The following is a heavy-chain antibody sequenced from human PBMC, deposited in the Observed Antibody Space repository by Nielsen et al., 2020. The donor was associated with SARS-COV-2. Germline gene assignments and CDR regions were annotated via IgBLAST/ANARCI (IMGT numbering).Heavy chain of an antibody. CDR3: AAGYYDSSGFPDY. CDR1: GFTFSSYS. V-gene: IGHV3-21*04. J-gene: IGHJ4*02. D-gene: IGHD3-22*01. CDR2: ISSSSSYI. Sequence: GESLKISCAASGFTFSSYSMNWVRQAPGKGLEWVSSISSSSSYIYYADSVKGRFTISRDNAKNSLYLQMNSLRAEDTALYYCAAGYYDSSGFPDYWGQGTLVTVSS.